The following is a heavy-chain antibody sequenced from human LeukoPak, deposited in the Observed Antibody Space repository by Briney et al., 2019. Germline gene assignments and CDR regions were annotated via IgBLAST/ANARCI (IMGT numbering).Heavy chain of an antibody. Sequence: SETLSLTCTVYGGSISSGFYYWGWIRQPPGKGLEWIGSIYYSGTTYYNPSLKSRVTISVDTSRNQFSLNLSSVTAADTAVYYCARHIMGDPPGNYWGQGTLVTVSS. CDR2: IYYSGTT. CDR3: ARHIMGDPPGNY. CDR1: GGSISSGFYY. D-gene: IGHD1-26*01. V-gene: IGHV4-39*01. J-gene: IGHJ4*02.